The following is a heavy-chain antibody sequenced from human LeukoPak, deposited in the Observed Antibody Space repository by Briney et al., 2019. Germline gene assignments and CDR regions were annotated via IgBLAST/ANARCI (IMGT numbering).Heavy chain of an antibody. V-gene: IGHV3-9*01. Sequence: GGSLRLSCAASGFTFDGYAMHWVRQAPGKGLEWVSGISWNSGSMGYADSVKGRFTISRDNAKNSLYLQMNSLRAEDTALYYCAKDMGDTLLLAFDIWGQGTMVTVSS. CDR2: ISWNSGSM. J-gene: IGHJ3*02. CDR1: GFTFDGYA. CDR3: AKDMGDTLLLAFDI. D-gene: IGHD3-10*01.